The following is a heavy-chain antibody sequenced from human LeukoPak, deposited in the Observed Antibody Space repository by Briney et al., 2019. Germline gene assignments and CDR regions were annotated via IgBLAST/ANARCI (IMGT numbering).Heavy chain of an antibody. V-gene: IGHV3-30*02. Sequence: PGGSLRLSCAASGFIFSNYGMHWVRQAPGKGLEWVAFIHYDGPEKYYGDSVKGRFTISRDNSKNTLYLQMNSLRAEDTAVYYCAKYYGDDPDYYYYMDVWGKGTTVTISS. CDR1: GFIFSNYG. D-gene: IGHD4-17*01. J-gene: IGHJ6*03. CDR3: AKYYGDDPDYYYYMDV. CDR2: IHYDGPEK.